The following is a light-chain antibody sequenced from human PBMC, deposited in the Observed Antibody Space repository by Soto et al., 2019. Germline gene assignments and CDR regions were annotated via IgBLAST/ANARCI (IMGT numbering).Light chain of an antibody. J-gene: IGLJ1*01. CDR1: SSNIGAGYD. Sequence: QSVLTQPPSVSGAPGQRVTISCTGTSSNIGAGYDVHWYQQLPVTAPKLLFYGNSNRPSGVPDRFSGSKCCTSASLAINGLQADDEADYYCQSYDSSLRGYVFGTGTPLTV. CDR2: GNS. V-gene: IGLV1-40*01. CDR3: QSYDSSLRGYV.